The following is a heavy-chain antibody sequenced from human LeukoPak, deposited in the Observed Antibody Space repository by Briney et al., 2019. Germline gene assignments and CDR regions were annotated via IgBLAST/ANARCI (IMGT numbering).Heavy chain of an antibody. CDR3: ARAPRPPNTYYYDSEGDGDAFDI. V-gene: IGHV3-21*01. CDR2: ISSSSSSI. CDR1: GFTFSSYS. D-gene: IGHD3-22*01. Sequence: GGSLRLSCAASGFTFSSYSMNWVRQAPGKGLEWVSSISSSSSSIYYADSVKGRFTISRDNAKNSLYLQMNSLRAEDTAVYYCARAPRPPNTYYYDSEGDGDAFDIWGQGTMVTVSS. J-gene: IGHJ3*02.